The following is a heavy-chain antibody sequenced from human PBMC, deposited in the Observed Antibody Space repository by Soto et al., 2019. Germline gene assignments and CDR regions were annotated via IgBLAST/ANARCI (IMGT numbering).Heavy chain of an antibody. CDR2: ISGSGGST. V-gene: IGHV3-23*01. Sequence: GGSLRLSCAASGFTFSSYAMSWVRQAPGKELEWVSAISGSGGSTYYAGSVKGRFTISRDNSKNTLYLQMNSLRAEDTAVYYCAKALRMDVAAAGPSEYYYYYGMDVWGQGTTVTVSS. D-gene: IGHD6-13*01. CDR3: AKALRMDVAAAGPSEYYYYYGMDV. J-gene: IGHJ6*02. CDR1: GFTFSSYA.